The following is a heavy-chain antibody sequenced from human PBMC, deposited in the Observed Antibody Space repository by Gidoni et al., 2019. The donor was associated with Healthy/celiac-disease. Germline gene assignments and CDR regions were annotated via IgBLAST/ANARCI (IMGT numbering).Heavy chain of an antibody. CDR3: ARSMVRGVIFPNYYYGMDV. Sequence: QVQLVQSGAEVQKPGSSVQVSCKASGGTFSSYAISWVRQAPGQGLEWMGGIIPIFGTANYAQKFQGRVTITADKSTSTAYMELSSLRSEDTAVYYCARSMVRGVIFPNYYYGMDVWGQGTTVTVSS. CDR2: IIPIFGTA. D-gene: IGHD3-10*01. CDR1: GGTFSSYA. V-gene: IGHV1-69*06. J-gene: IGHJ6*02.